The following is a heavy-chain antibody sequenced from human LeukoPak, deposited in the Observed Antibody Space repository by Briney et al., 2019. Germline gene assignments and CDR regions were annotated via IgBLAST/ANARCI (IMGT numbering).Heavy chain of an antibody. D-gene: IGHD3-10*01. J-gene: IGHJ4*02. CDR2: ISYDGSNK. CDR1: GFTFSSYA. V-gene: IGHV3-30-3*02. Sequence: GGSLRLSCAASGFTFSSYAMHWVRQAPGKGLEWVAVISYDGSNKYYADSVKGRFTISRDNSKNTLYLQMNSLRVEDTAVYYCAAGRPWLPVDYWGQGTLVTVSS. CDR3: AAGRPWLPVDY.